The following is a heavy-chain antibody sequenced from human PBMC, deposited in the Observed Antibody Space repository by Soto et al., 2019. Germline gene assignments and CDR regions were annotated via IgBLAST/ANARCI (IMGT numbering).Heavy chain of an antibody. V-gene: IGHV3-21*01. CDR2: ISSSSSYI. Sequence: GGSLRLSCAASGFTFSSYSMNWVRQAPGKGLEWVSSISSSSSYIYYADSVKGRFTISRDNAKNSLYLQMNSLRAEDTAVYYCARDPLFGGVIVDAFDIWGQGTMVTVSS. CDR1: GFTFSSYS. CDR3: ARDPLFGGVIVDAFDI. J-gene: IGHJ3*02. D-gene: IGHD3-16*02.